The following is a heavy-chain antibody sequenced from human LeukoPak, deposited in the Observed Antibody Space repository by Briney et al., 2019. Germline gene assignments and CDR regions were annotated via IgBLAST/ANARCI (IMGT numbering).Heavy chain of an antibody. Sequence: ASVKVSSKASGYTFTSYGISWVRQAPGQGLEWMGWISAYNGNTNYAQKLQGRVTMTTDTSTSTAYMELRSLRSDDTAVYYCASTYLYDSSGPTVYWGQGTLVTVSS. D-gene: IGHD3-22*01. CDR3: ASTYLYDSSGPTVY. V-gene: IGHV1-18*01. CDR1: GYTFTSYG. CDR2: ISAYNGNT. J-gene: IGHJ4*02.